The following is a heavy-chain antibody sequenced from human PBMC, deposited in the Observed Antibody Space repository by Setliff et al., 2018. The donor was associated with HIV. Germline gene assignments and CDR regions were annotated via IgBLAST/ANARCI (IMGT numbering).Heavy chain of an antibody. CDR2: ISSTSSNI. CDR3: VKGGMTNAAFNI. CDR1: GFTFSSHG. D-gene: IGHD3-16*01. V-gene: IGHV3-48*01. J-gene: IGHJ3*02. Sequence: GGSLRLSCAASGFTFSSHGMHWVRQAPGKGLEWVSYISSTSSNIYYVDSVEGRFTISRDNADNSLYLQMNSLRAEDTAVYYCVKGGMTNAAFNIWGPGTMVTVSS.